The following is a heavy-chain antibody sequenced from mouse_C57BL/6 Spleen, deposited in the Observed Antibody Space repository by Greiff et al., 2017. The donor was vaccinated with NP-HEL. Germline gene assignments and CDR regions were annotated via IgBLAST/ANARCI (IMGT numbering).Heavy chain of an antibody. J-gene: IGHJ3*01. V-gene: IGHV5-6*01. CDR3: ARHQDGYYAWFAY. D-gene: IGHD2-3*01. Sequence: EVQRVESGGDLVKPGGSLKLSCAASGFTFSSYGMSWVRQTPDKRLEWVATISSGGSYTYYPDSVKGRFTISRDNAKNTLYLQMSSLKSEDTAMYYCARHQDGYYAWFAYWGQGTLVTVSA. CDR1: GFTFSSYG. CDR2: ISSGGSYT.